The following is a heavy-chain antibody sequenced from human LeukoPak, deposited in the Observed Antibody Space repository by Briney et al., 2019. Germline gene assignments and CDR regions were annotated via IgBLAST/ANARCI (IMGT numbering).Heavy chain of an antibody. CDR1: VYTFSSYA. V-gene: IGHV1-18*01. J-gene: IGHJ3*02. Sequence: GAVKVSCMASVYTFSSYAISRVRQAPGRGLEWLGWISGYNGNTRYAQKLQGRVTMNTDTYTSTGYMALRTQRSDDTAVYYCAREWLHPRRYDAFDMWGQGTMVTVPS. CDR3: AREWLHPRRYDAFDM. CDR2: ISGYNGNT. D-gene: IGHD5-24*01.